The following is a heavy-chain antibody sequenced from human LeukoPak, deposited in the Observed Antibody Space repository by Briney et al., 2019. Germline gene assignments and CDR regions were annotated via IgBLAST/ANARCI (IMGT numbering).Heavy chain of an antibody. CDR2: IKQDGSEN. CDR1: GFTFSNYW. CDR3: ARQRDWFDP. J-gene: IGHJ5*02. Sequence: GGSLRLSCTASGFTFSNYWMSWVRQAPGKGLEWVASIKQDGSENYYVDSVKGRFTISRDNAKNSLYLQMNSLRAEDTAVYYCARQRDWFDPWGQGTLVTVSS. V-gene: IGHV3-7*01.